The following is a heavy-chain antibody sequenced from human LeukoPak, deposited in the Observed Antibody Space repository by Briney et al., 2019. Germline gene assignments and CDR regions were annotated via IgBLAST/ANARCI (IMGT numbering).Heavy chain of an antibody. CDR1: GFTFSSYA. CDR3: ARDSRAAGLAFDY. V-gene: IGHV3-30*04. CDR2: ISYDGSNK. Sequence: GGSLRLSCAASGFTFSSYAMHWVRQAPGKGLEWVAVISYDGSNKYHADSVKGRFTISRDNSKNTLYLQMNSLRAEDTAVYYCARDSRAAGLAFDYWGQGTLVTVSS. D-gene: IGHD3-10*01. J-gene: IGHJ4*02.